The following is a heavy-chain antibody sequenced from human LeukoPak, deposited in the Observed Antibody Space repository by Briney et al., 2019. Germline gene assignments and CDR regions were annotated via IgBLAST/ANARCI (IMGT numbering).Heavy chain of an antibody. CDR2: IRSSDSTT. D-gene: IGHD3-22*01. CDR3: AKRADSSAHSFDY. V-gene: IGHV3-48*04. J-gene: IGHJ4*02. Sequence: GGALRLSCAPCGFSFRKYCRKWVGQAPGEGLEGLSYIRSSDSTTYYADSVKGRFTISRDNAKNSLYLQMDSLRVEDTAVYYCAKRADSSAHSFDYWGQGTLVTVSS. CDR1: GFSFRKYC.